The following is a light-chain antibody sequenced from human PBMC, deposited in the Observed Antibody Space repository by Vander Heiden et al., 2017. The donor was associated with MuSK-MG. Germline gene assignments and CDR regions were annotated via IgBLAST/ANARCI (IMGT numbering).Light chain of an antibody. CDR2: DDS. CDR1: NIGSKS. J-gene: IGLJ1*01. V-gene: IGLV3-21*02. CDR3: QVWDSSSDQYYV. Sequence: SYVLTQPPSVSVAPGQTARSTCGGNNIGSKSVDWYQQKPGQAPVLVVYDDSDRPSGIPERCSGSNSGNTATLTISRVEAGDEADDYCQVWDSSSDQYYVFGTGTKVTVL.